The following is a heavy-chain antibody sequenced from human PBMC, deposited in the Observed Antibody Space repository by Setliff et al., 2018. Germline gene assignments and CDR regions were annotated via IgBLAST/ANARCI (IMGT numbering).Heavy chain of an antibody. J-gene: IGHJ6*04. CDR1: GGSISSYY. Sequence: SETLSLTCTVSGGSISSYYWSWIRQPPGKGLEWIGYIDYSGSTNYNPSLKSRVTISLDTSRNQFSLQLSSVTAADTAVYYCARDGLGAFSLRSMDVWGKGTTVTVSS. CDR2: IDYSGST. V-gene: IGHV4-59*01. CDR3: ARDGLGAFSLRSMDV. D-gene: IGHD3-3*02.